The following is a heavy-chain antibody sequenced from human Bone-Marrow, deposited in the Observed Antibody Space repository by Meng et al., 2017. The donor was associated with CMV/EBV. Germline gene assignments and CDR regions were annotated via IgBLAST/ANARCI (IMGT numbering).Heavy chain of an antibody. CDR1: GYTFTGYY. CDR2: INPNSGGT. D-gene: IGHD3/OR15-3a*01. V-gene: IGHV1-2*02. J-gene: IGHJ3*02. Sequence: ASVKVSCKASGYTFTGYYMHWVRQAPGQGLVWMGWINPNSGGTNYAQKFQGRVTMTRDTSISTAYMELSRLRSDDTAVYYCARSPPNIFGLIGAFDIWGQGTMVTVSS. CDR3: ARSPPNIFGLIGAFDI.